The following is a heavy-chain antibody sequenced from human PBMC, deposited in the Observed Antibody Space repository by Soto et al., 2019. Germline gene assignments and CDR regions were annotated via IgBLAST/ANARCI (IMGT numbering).Heavy chain of an antibody. CDR1: GFTFSSYG. CDR2: ISHDGSNR. CDR3: ASEAESVVGASSFYFYGMDV. V-gene: IGHV3-30*19. J-gene: IGHJ6*02. Sequence: VGSLRLSCAASGFTFSSYGMHWVRQAPGKGLEWVALISHDGSNRYFADSVKGRFTIPRDNSKSTLYLLINSLRAEDTAVYFCASEAESVVGASSFYFYGMDVWGQGTTVTVSS. D-gene: IGHD1-26*01.